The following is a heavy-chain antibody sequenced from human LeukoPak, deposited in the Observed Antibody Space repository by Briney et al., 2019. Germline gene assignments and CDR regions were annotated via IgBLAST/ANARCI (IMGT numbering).Heavy chain of an antibody. CDR2: IVGSGDST. CDR1: GFTFSSFA. D-gene: IGHD3-3*01. CDR3: ARDRVYDFWSGYPRGAFDI. Sequence: GGSLRLSCAASGFTFSSFAMSWVRQAPGKGLEWVSTIVGSGDSTYYADSVKGRFTISRDNSKNTLYLQMNSLRAEDTAVYYCARDRVYDFWSGYPRGAFDIWGQGTMVTVSS. V-gene: IGHV3-23*01. J-gene: IGHJ3*02.